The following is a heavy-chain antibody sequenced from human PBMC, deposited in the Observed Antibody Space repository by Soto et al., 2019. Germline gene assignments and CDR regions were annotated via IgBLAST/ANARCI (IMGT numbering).Heavy chain of an antibody. V-gene: IGHV5-51*01. Sequence: PGESLKISCRVSGYSFSTYWIGWVRQMSGQGLEWVGIIHPGDSETRYGPSFQGQVTISADRSSKTAYLEGSSLKASDTAMFFCARQGGPDTPMCIDYWGKGTQVAISS. J-gene: IGHJ4*02. CDR3: ARQGGPDTPMCIDY. CDR2: IHPGDSET. CDR1: GYSFSTYW. D-gene: IGHD5-18*01.